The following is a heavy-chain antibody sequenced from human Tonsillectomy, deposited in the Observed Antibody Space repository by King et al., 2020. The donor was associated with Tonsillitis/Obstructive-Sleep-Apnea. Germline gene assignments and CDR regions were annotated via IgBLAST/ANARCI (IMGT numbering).Heavy chain of an antibody. CDR2: IRSKAYGGTT. CDR3: TRGLYRGRYLFDY. J-gene: IGHJ4*02. V-gene: IGHV3-49*05. CDR1: GFTFGDHA. Sequence: VQLVESGGGLVKPGRSLRLSCSASGFTFGDHALSWFRQAPGKGLEWVVFIRSKAYGGTTEYAASVKGRFTISRDDSKSIAYLQMDSLKTEDTAVYYCTRGLYRGRYLFDYWGQGTLVTVSS. D-gene: IGHD1-26*01.